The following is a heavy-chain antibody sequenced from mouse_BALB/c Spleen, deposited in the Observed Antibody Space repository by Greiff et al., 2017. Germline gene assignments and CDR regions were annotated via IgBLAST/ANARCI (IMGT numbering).Heavy chain of an antibody. CDR3: ARWEVRRTFAY. D-gene: IGHD2-14*01. V-gene: IGHV1-7*01. CDR2: INPSTGYT. Sequence: QVQLQQSGAELAKPGASVKMSCKASGYTFTSYWMHWVKQRPGQGLEWIGYINPSTGYTEYNQKFKDKATLTADKSSSTAYMQLSSLTSEDSAVYYCARWEVRRTFAYWGQGTLVTVSA. J-gene: IGHJ3*01. CDR1: GYTFTSYW.